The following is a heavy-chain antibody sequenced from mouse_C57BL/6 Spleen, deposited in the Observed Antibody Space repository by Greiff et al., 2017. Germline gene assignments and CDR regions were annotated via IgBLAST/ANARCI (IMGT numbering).Heavy chain of an antibody. Sequence: QVQLQQSGPELVKPGASVKISCKASGYAFSSSWMNWVKQRPGKGLEWIGRIYPGDGDTNYNGKFKGKATLTADKSSSTAYMQLSSLTSEDSAVDFCARRYYGSSYGYCDVWGTGTTVTVSS. CDR3: ARRYYGSSYGYCDV. J-gene: IGHJ1*03. CDR1: GYAFSSSW. CDR2: IYPGDGDT. D-gene: IGHD1-1*01. V-gene: IGHV1-82*01.